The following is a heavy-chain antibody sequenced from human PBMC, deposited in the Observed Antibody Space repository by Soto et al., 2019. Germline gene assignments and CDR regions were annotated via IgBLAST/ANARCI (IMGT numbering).Heavy chain of an antibody. J-gene: IGHJ4*01. CDR2: ISSTGTSM. CDR3: SRESHFLEY. CDR1: GFTFSSDE. Sequence: VQLGESWGDLVQTGGSLRLSCAASGFTFSSDEMNWVRQAPGKGLDWVSYISSTGTSMDYADSVKGRFTISRDNAKNSRCLQLHSLRDGDTAVYYCSRESHFLEYWGHGTLVSVS. V-gene: IGHV3-48*03.